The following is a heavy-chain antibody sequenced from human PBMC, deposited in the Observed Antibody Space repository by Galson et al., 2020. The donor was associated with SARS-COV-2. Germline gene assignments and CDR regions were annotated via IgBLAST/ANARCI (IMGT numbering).Heavy chain of an antibody. V-gene: IGHV3-21*01. Sequence: GGSLRLSCAASGFTFSSYSMNWVRQAPGKGLEWVSSISSSSSYIYYADSVKGRFTISRDNAKNSLYLQMNSLRAEDTAVYYCARCTSAIFGVVDYWGQGTLVTVSS. CDR2: ISSSSSYI. CDR3: ARCTSAIFGVVDY. D-gene: IGHD3-3*01. CDR1: GFTFSSYS. J-gene: IGHJ4*02.